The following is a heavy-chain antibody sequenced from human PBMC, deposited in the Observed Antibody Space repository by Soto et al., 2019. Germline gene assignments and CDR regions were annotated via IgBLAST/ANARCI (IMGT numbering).Heavy chain of an antibody. J-gene: IGHJ5*02. CDR2: IIPIFGTT. Sequence: ASVKVSCKASGGTFGSDAITWVRQAPGQGLEWVGRIIPIFGTTNYAQNLQGRVTISADKSILTSYMELHSLTSDDTALYYCARDRTDSGYYTNWLDPWGQGTQVTVSS. CDR1: GGTFGSDA. V-gene: IGHV1-69*06. D-gene: IGHD3-22*01. CDR3: ARDRTDSGYYTNWLDP.